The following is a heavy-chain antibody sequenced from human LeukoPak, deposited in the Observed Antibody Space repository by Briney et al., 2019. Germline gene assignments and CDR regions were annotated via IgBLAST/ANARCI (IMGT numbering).Heavy chain of an antibody. Sequence: PSETLSLTCTVSGDSISSYYWNWIRQPAGKGLEWIGRIYTSGTTNYNPSLKSRVTMSVDTSKNQFSLNLSSVTAADTAVYYCARDPPWGSVVFNYWGQGTLVTVPS. V-gene: IGHV4-4*07. D-gene: IGHD2-21*01. J-gene: IGHJ4*02. CDR2: IYTSGTT. CDR3: ARDPPWGSVVFNY. CDR1: GDSISSYY.